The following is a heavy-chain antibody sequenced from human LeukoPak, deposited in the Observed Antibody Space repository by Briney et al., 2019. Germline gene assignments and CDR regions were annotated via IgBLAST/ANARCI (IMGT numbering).Heavy chain of an antibody. D-gene: IGHD4-11*01. CDR3: AREQWTTVTKYFDY. Sequence: GGSLRVSCEASEFTFSMYWMSWVRQAPGKGLEWVDNIKQDGSAKNYVDSVKGRLTISRDNAKNSLYLQMNSLRAEDTAVYYCAREQWTTVTKYFDYWGQGTLVTVSS. V-gene: IGHV3-7*01. J-gene: IGHJ4*02. CDR2: IKQDGSAK. CDR1: EFTFSMYW.